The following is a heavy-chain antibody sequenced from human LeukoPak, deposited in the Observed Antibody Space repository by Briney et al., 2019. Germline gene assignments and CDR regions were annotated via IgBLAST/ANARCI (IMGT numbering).Heavy chain of an antibody. J-gene: IGHJ5*02. Sequence: SETLSLTCSVCGYSINSGYYWGWIRQPPGKGLEWIASIYHSGSTYYNLSLKSRVTISVDTSKKQFSLKLSSVTAEDTAVYYCGRDGRIGFPVTNWFDPWGQGTLVTVSS. CDR2: IYHSGST. CDR1: GYSINSGYY. D-gene: IGHD2/OR15-2a*01. V-gene: IGHV4-38-2*02. CDR3: GRDGRIGFPVTNWFDP.